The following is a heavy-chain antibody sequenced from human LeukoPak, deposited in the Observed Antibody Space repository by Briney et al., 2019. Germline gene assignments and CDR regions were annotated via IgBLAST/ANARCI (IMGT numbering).Heavy chain of an antibody. CDR3: ARLNNRVLFDS. D-gene: IGHD1-14*01. Sequence: SETLSLTCTVSGDSISSSYWSWIRQPAGKGLEWIRRIYSSGITNYNPSLNSRVTMSLDTSKNQFSLKLNSVTAADTALYYSARLNNRVLFDSWGQGTLVTVSS. CDR1: GDSISSSY. V-gene: IGHV4-4*07. CDR2: IYSSGIT. J-gene: IGHJ4*02.